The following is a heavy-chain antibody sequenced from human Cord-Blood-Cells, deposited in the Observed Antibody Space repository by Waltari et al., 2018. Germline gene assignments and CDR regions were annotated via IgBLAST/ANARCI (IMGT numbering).Heavy chain of an antibody. CDR3: AMGFGVRAFDI. CDR2: IRSSSSYI. D-gene: IGHD3-3*01. CDR1: GFTFSSYS. Sequence: EVQLVESGGGLVKPGGSLRLSCAASGFTFSSYSMNWVRKAPGKGLEWVSSIRSSSSYIYYADSVKGRFTISKDNAKNSLYLQMNSLRAEDKAVYYCAMGFGVRAFDIWGQGTMVTVSS. J-gene: IGHJ3*02. V-gene: IGHV3-21*01.